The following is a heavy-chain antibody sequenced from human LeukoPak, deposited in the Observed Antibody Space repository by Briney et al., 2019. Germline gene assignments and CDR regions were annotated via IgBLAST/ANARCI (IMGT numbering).Heavy chain of an antibody. CDR1: GYTFTTYG. Sequence: ASVKVSCKASGYTFTTYGISWVRQAPGQGLEWMGWINTYNGNANSAQKFQDRVTMTRDTSTSTAYMDLRRLRSDDTAVYYCARDCNSGNFYSDSWGQGTLVTVSS. CDR2: INTYNGNA. D-gene: IGHD2/OR15-2a*01. V-gene: IGHV1-18*01. CDR3: ARDCNSGNFYSDS. J-gene: IGHJ4*02.